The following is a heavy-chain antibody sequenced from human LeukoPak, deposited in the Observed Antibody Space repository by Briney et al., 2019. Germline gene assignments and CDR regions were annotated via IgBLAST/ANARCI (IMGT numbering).Heavy chain of an antibody. CDR1: GFSFSSHG. Sequence: GRPLRLSCAASGFSFSSHGMHWVRQAPGKGLEWVAVISFDGRHKYYGDSVKGRFTISRDNPKNTLYLQVNSLRSEDTAVYYCAKDLLLDQYCSGSSCAGQYYGLDVWGQGTTVTVSS. D-gene: IGHD2-15*01. J-gene: IGHJ6*02. V-gene: IGHV3-30*18. CDR2: ISFDGRHK. CDR3: AKDLLLDQYCSGSSCAGQYYGLDV.